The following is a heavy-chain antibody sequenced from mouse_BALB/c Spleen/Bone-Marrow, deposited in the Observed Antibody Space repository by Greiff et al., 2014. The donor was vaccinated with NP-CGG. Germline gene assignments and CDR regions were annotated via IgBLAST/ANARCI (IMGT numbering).Heavy chain of an antibody. J-gene: IGHJ4*01. Sequence: VKLVESGAELVRPGSSVKIPCKASGYAFSSYWMNWVKQRPGQGLEWIGQIYPGDGDTNYNGKFKGKATLTADKSSSTAYMQLSSLASEDSAVYFCARWITTVVAPYVMDYWGQGTSVTVSS. D-gene: IGHD1-1*01. V-gene: IGHV1-80*01. CDR3: ARWITTVVAPYVMDY. CDR2: IYPGDGDT. CDR1: GYAFSSYW.